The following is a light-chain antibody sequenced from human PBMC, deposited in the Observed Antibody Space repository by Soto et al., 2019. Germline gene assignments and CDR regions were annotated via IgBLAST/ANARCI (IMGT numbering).Light chain of an antibody. CDR2: EVT. V-gene: IGLV2-8*02. Sequence: QSALTQPPSASRSPGQSVTISCTGTSSDVGGYNYVSWYQQHPGKAPKLMIYEVTKRPSGVPDRFSGSKSGNTASLTVSGLQAEDEADYYCSSYAGTHNFGVFGTGTKVTVL. CDR3: SSYAGTHNFGV. CDR1: SSDVGGYNY. J-gene: IGLJ1*01.